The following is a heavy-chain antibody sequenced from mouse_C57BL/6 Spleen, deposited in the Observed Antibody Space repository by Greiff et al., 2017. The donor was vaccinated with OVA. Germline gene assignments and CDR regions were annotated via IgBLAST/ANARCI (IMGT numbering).Heavy chain of an antibody. CDR3: VKAVSGSSWFAY. D-gene: IGHD1-1*01. Sequence: EVQLVESGGGLVQPGASLRLSCAASGFTFTDYYMSWVRQPPGKGLEWLALIRNKANGYTTEYTASVKGRFTISRDNSQNILYIQMNTLRAEDSATYYCVKAVSGSSWFAYWGQGTLVTVSA. CDR2: IRNKANGYTT. J-gene: IGHJ3*01. V-gene: IGHV7-4*01. CDR1: GFTFTDYY.